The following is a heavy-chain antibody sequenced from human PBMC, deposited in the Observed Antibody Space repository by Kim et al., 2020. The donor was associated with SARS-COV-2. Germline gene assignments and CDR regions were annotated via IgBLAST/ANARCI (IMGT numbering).Heavy chain of an antibody. V-gene: IGHV3-23*01. CDR2: ISGSGDST. CDR3: AKLVSTSCYAPFDY. CDR1: GFTFSSYA. J-gene: IGHJ4*02. D-gene: IGHD2-2*01. Sequence: GGSLRLSCAASGFTFSSYAMSWVRQAPGKGLEWVSVISGSGDSTYYAGSVKGRFTISGDNSKNTLYLQMNSLRAEDTAVYYCAKLVSTSCYAPFDYWGQGTLVTVSS.